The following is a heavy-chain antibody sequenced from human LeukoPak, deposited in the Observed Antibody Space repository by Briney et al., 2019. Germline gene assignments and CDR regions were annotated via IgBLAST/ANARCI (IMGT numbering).Heavy chain of an antibody. Sequence: PGGSLRLSCAASGFTFSSYSMNWVRQAPGKGLEWVSSISSSSSYIYYADSVKGRFTISRDNAKNSLYLQMNSLRAEDTAVYYCARVYSSSYYYYYYYMDVWGKGTTVTISS. J-gene: IGHJ6*03. CDR3: ARVYSSSYYYYYYYMDV. D-gene: IGHD6-13*01. CDR1: GFTFSSYS. CDR2: ISSSSSYI. V-gene: IGHV3-21*01.